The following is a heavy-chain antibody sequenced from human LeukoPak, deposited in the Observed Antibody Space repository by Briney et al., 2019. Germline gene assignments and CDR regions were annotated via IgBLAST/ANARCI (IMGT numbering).Heavy chain of an antibody. D-gene: IGHD6-13*01. J-gene: IGHJ4*02. CDR3: AKRTGSSWYPNYFDY. V-gene: IGHV3-30*04. Sequence: PGRSLRLSCAASGFTFNNYAMHWVRQAPGKGLEWVAVISYDGSNKYYADSVKGRFTISRDNSKNTLYLQMNSLRAEDTAVYYCAKRTGSSWYPNYFDYWGQGTLVTVSS. CDR1: GFTFNNYA. CDR2: ISYDGSNK.